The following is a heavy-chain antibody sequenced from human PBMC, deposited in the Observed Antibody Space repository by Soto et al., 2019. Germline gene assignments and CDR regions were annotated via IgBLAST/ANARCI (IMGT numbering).Heavy chain of an antibody. J-gene: IGHJ6*02. D-gene: IGHD6-19*01. V-gene: IGHV3-13*01. CDR2: IGTAGDT. Sequence: GGSLRLSCAASGFTFSSYDMHWVRQATGKGLEWVSAIGTAGDTYYPGSVKGRFTISRENAKNSLYLQMNSLRAEDTAVYYCARTDAVAGLLQIHGMDVWGQGTTVTVSS. CDR3: ARTDAVAGLLQIHGMDV. CDR1: GFTFSSYD.